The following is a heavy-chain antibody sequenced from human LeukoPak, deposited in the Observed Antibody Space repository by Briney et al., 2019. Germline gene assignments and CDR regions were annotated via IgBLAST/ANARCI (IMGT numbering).Heavy chain of an antibody. CDR2: IRSKANNYAT. D-gene: IGHD5-12*01. J-gene: IGHJ4*02. CDR1: GFPFSGAA. CDR3: TRDGGFDDY. V-gene: IGHV3-73*01. Sequence: PGGSLRLSCAASGFPFSGAAIHLVRQASGKGLEWVGRIRSKANNYATAYAASVNGRFTVSRDASKNMAYLQMNSLKTEDTAVYYCTRDGGFDDYWGQGTLVTVSS.